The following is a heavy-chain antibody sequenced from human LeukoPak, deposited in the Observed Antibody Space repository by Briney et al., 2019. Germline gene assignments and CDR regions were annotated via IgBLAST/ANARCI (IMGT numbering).Heavy chain of an antibody. CDR1: GFTFSSYA. D-gene: IGHD2-15*01. V-gene: IGHV3-23*01. Sequence: PGGSLRLSCAASGFTFSSYAMNWVRQAPGKGLEWVSAITDSGDSTYYADSVRGRFTISRDNSKNTLYLQMNSLRAEDTALYYCARGKTSDDIVEDAFDIWGQGAMVAVSS. J-gene: IGHJ3*02. CDR3: ARGKTSDDIVEDAFDI. CDR2: ITDSGDST.